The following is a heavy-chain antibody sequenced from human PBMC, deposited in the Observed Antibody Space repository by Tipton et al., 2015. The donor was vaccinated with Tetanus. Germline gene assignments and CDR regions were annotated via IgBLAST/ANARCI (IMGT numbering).Heavy chain of an antibody. D-gene: IGHD3-10*01. J-gene: IGHJ4*02. V-gene: IGHV3-21*04. CDR3: ATTHTLRD. CDR2: ISSSSSYI. Sequence: SLRLSCAASGFTFSSYAMSWVRQAPGKGLEWVSSISSSSSYIYYADSVKGRFTISRDNAKNSLYLQMNSLRAEDTAVYYCATTHTLRDWGQGTLVAVSS. CDR1: GFTFSSYA.